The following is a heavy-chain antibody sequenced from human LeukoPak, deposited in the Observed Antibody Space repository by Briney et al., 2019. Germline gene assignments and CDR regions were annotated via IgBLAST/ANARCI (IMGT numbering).Heavy chain of an antibody. J-gene: IGHJ4*02. Sequence: SETLSLTCTVSGGSISSYYWSWIRQPAGKGLEWIGRIYTSGSTNYNPSLKSRVTMSLDTSKNQFSLELSSVTAADTAVYYCAREDRYCSGGSCYSWGQGTLVTVTS. V-gene: IGHV4-4*07. CDR1: GGSISSYY. CDR2: IYTSGST. CDR3: AREDRYCSGGSCYS. D-gene: IGHD2-15*01.